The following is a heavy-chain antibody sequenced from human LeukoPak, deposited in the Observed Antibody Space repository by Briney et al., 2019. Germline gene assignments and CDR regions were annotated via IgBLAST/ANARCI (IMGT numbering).Heavy chain of an antibody. CDR2: INHSGST. CDR3: ARRVYNWFDP. D-gene: IGHD2-8*01. V-gene: IGHV4-34*01. J-gene: IGHJ5*02. Sequence: SETLSLTCAVYGGSFSGYYWSWIRQPPGKGLEWIGEINHSGSTNYNPSLKSRVTISVDTSKNQFSLKLSSVTAADTAVYYCARRVYNWFDPWGLGTLVTVSS. CDR1: GGSFSGYY.